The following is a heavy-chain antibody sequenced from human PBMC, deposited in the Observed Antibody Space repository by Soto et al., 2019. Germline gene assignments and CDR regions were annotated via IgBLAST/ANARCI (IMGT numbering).Heavy chain of an antibody. J-gene: IGHJ6*02. CDR1: GFTFSSYG. D-gene: IGHD2-15*01. CDR2: IWSDGSNK. V-gene: IGHV3-33*01. Sequence: QVQVVESGGGVVQPGRSLRLSCAASGFTFSSYGMHWVRQAPGKGLEWVAVIWSDGSNKYYADSLKGRFIVSRDNSKNTLYLQRNSLRAEDTAVYYCARESCRGGSGYSPYYYDYGMDDWGQGTTVIVS. CDR3: ARESCRGGSGYSPYYYDYGMDD.